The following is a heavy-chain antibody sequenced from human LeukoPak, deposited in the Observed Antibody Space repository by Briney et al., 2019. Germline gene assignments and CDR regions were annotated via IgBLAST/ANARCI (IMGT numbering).Heavy chain of an antibody. Sequence: GGSLRLSCAASGFTFSTFGFNWVRQAPGKGLEWVSSISHSSIYISYADSVKGRFTISRDNARNSLHLQMDSLRVEDTAVYYCARGYYYDSSVAYWGQGTLVTVSS. J-gene: IGHJ4*02. D-gene: IGHD3-22*01. V-gene: IGHV3-21*01. CDR2: ISHSSIYI. CDR1: GFTFSTFG. CDR3: ARGYYYDSSVAY.